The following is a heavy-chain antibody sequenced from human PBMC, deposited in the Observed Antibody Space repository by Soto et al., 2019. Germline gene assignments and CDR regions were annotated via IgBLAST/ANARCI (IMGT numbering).Heavy chain of an antibody. J-gene: IGHJ4*02. Sequence: PSETLSLTCTVSGGSISSYYWSWIRQPPGKGLEWIAYIHYSGSTDYNPSLKSRVTISLYKSKNQFSLKLTPVTAADTAVYHCARHGLGLDYWGQGTLVTVSS. V-gene: IGHV4-59*08. CDR1: GGSISSYY. D-gene: IGHD1-26*01. CDR2: IHYSGST. CDR3: ARHGLGLDY.